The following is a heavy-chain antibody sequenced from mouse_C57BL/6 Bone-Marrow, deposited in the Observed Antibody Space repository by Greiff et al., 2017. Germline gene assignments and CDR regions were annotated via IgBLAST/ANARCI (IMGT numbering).Heavy chain of an antibody. J-gene: IGHJ3*01. D-gene: IGHD2-2*01. CDR2: IYPGSGNT. V-gene: IGHV1-66*01. CDR3: ARSGYWFAY. CDR1: GYRFTSYY. Sequence: QVQLKQSGPELVKPGASVKISCKASGYRFTSYYIHWVKQRPGHGLEWIGWIYPGSGNTKYNEKFKGKATLTADTSSSTAYMPLSSLTSEDSAVYYWARSGYWFAYWGQGTLVTVSA.